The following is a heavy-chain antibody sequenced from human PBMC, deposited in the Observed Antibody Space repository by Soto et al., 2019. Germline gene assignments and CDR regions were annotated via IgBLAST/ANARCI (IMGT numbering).Heavy chain of an antibody. J-gene: IGHJ5*02. CDR3: ASLTTETFGNWFDP. Sequence: QVQLMQSGAEVRKPGSSVKVSCKASGGTFSSYAISWVRQAPGQGLEWMGGIIPIFGTANYAQKFQGRVTITADESTSTAYMELSSLRSEDTAVYYCASLTTETFGNWFDPWGQGTLVTVSS. D-gene: IGHD4-4*01. V-gene: IGHV1-69*12. CDR1: GGTFSSYA. CDR2: IIPIFGTA.